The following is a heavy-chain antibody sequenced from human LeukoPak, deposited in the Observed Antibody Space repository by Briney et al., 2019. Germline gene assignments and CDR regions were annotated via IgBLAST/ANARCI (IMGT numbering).Heavy chain of an antibody. D-gene: IGHD3-22*01. Sequence: GGSLRLSCAASGFTFSSYEMNWVRQAPGKGLEWVSVIYSGGSTYYADSVKGRFTISRDNSKNTLYLQMNSLRVEDTAVYYCATLPYYYDSSGSYYFDYWGQGTLVTVSS. CDR2: IYSGGST. CDR3: ATLPYYYDSSGSYYFDY. CDR1: GFTFSSYE. V-gene: IGHV3-66*01. J-gene: IGHJ4*02.